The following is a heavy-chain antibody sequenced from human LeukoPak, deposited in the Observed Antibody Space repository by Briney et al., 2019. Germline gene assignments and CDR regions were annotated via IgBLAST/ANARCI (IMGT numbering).Heavy chain of an antibody. D-gene: IGHD3-22*01. CDR1: GYTFSSYS. CDR2: ISVRSNYI. CDR3: VRLRRNSDTSGFYCYYHF. J-gene: IGHJ1*01. Sequence: GGSLRLSCAASGYTFSSYSINWVRQAPGKGLEWVSSISVRSNYIYYADSVRGRFRISRDDARDSLYLQMNSLRAEDTAVYYCVRLRRNSDTSGFYCYYHFWGQGTLVTVSS. V-gene: IGHV3-21*01.